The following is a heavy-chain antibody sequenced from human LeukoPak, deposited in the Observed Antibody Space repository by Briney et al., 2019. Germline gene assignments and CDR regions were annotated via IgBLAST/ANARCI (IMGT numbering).Heavy chain of an antibody. V-gene: IGHV1-3*01. CDR1: GYTFNTYA. CDR3: ARAQGGYDFAAFDI. D-gene: IGHD5-12*01. J-gene: IGHJ3*02. Sequence: ASVKVSRKASGYTFNTYAIHWVRQAPGQRPEWMGWINAGNGNTESSQKFQGRVTLTRDKSASTAYMELSSLTSEDTAVYYCARAQGGYDFAAFDIWGQGTVVIVSS. CDR2: INAGNGNT.